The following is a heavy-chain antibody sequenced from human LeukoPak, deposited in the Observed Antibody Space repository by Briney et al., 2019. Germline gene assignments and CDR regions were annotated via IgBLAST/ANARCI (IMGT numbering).Heavy chain of an antibody. Sequence: VSVKVSCKASGYTFTSYGISWVRQAPGQGLEWMEWISAYNGNTNYAQKLQGRVTMTTDTSTSTAYMELRSLRSDDTAVYYCARMYYYDSSGYYGLDPWGQGTLVTVSS. V-gene: IGHV1-18*01. J-gene: IGHJ5*02. CDR3: ARMYYYDSSGYYGLDP. D-gene: IGHD3-22*01. CDR1: GYTFTSYG. CDR2: ISAYNGNT.